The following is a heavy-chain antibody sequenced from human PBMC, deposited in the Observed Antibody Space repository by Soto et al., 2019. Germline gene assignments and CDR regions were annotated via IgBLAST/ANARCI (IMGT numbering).Heavy chain of an antibody. V-gene: IGHV1-3*01. J-gene: IGHJ6*03. CDR1: GYTFTSYA. CDR3: ARGLRSYYYDYMDV. Sequence: QVQLVQSGAEVKKPGASVKVSCKASGYTFTSYAMHWVRQAPGQRLEWMGWINAGNGNTKYSQKFQGRVTITRDTSASTAYMELSSLRSEDTAVYYCARGLRSYYYDYMDVWGKGTTVTVPS. CDR2: INAGNGNT.